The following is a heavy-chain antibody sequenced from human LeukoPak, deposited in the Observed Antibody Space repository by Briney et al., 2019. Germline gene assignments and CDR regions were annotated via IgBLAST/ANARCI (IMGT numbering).Heavy chain of an antibody. CDR3: ARLPQGATKWFDP. V-gene: IGHV5-51*01. CDR1: GYSFTSYW. CDR2: IYPGDSYT. Sequence: GESLKISCKGSGYSFTSYWIGWVRQMPGKGLEWMGIIYPGDSYTRYSPSFQGQVTMSADKSISTAYLQWNSLKASDTAMYYCARLPQGATKWFDPWGQGTLVTVSS. J-gene: IGHJ5*02. D-gene: IGHD1-26*01.